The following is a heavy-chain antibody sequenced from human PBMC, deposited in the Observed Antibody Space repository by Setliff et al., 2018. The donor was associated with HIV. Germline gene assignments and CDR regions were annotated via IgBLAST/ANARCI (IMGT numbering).Heavy chain of an antibody. V-gene: IGHV3-48*01. CDR1: GFTFSTYS. Sequence: GESLKISCAASGFTFSTYSMNWVRQAPGKGLEWVSYISRSSNTVYYADSLKGRFTISRDNAKNSLYLQMNSLRVEDTAVYYCARASYSSGWYAVMDVWGKGTTVTVSS. CDR2: ISRSSNTV. J-gene: IGHJ6*03. CDR3: ARASYSSGWYAVMDV. D-gene: IGHD6-19*01.